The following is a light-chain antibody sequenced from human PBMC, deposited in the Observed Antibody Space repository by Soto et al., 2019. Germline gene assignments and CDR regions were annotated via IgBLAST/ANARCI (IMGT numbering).Light chain of an antibody. Sequence: EIVLTQSPFTLSLSPGDSATLSCRSSQSVSSSYLAWYQQKPGQAPRLLXYGASSRATGIPDRFSGSGSGTDFTLTISRLEPEDFAVYYCQQYGSSPPITFGQGTRLEIK. CDR3: QQYGSSPPIT. J-gene: IGKJ5*01. V-gene: IGKV3-20*01. CDR2: GAS. CDR1: QSVSSSY.